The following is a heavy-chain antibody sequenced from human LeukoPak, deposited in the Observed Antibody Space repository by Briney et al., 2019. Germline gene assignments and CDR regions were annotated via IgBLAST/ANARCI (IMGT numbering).Heavy chain of an antibody. Sequence: ASVKVSCKASGGTFSSYAISWVRQAPGQGLEWMGWINPNSGGTNYAQKFQGRATMTRDTSISTAYMELSRLRSDDTAVYYCARTGDPTDYFDYWGQGTLVTVSS. CDR2: INPNSGGT. D-gene: IGHD7-27*01. J-gene: IGHJ4*02. CDR1: GGTFSSYA. V-gene: IGHV1-2*02. CDR3: ARTGDPTDYFDY.